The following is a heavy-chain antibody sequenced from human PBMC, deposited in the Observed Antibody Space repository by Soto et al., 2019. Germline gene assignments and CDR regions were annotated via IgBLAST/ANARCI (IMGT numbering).Heavy chain of an antibody. Sequence: QVQLVQSGAEVKKPGASVKVSCKASGYTFTSYYMHWVRQAPGQGLEWMGIINPRGGSTSYAQTFQGRVKLHRDTSTRKVYMELSSLRSEDTAVYYCARDANRRRPGWFDPWGQGTLVTVSS. CDR2: INPRGGST. J-gene: IGHJ5*02. CDR3: ARDANRRRPGWFDP. V-gene: IGHV1-46*01. CDR1: GYTFTSYY.